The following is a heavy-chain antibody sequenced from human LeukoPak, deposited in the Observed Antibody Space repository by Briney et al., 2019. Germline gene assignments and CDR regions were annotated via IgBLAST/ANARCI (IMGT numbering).Heavy chain of an antibody. D-gene: IGHD5-12*01. CDR3: ARAGYSGYDYVGYFDY. Sequence: GGSLRLSCAASGFTFSSYSMNWVRQAPGKGLEWVSSISSSSSYIYYADSVKGRFTISRDNAKNSLYLQMNSLRAEDTAVYYCARAGYSGYDYVGYFDYWGQGTLVTVSS. CDR1: GFTFSSYS. CDR2: ISSSSSYI. J-gene: IGHJ4*02. V-gene: IGHV3-21*01.